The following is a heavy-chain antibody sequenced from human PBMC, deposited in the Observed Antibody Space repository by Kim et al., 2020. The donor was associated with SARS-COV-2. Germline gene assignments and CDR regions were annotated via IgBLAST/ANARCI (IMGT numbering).Heavy chain of an antibody. J-gene: IGHJ4*02. D-gene: IGHD6-13*01. Sequence: SETLSLTCTVSGGSISSSSYYWGWIRQPPGKGLEWIGSIYYSGSTYYNPSLKSRVTISVDTSKNQFSLKLSSVTAADTAVYYCARDLAAAGTDDWGQGTLVTVSS. CDR2: IYYSGST. V-gene: IGHV4-39*07. CDR1: GGSISSSSYY. CDR3: ARDLAAAGTDD.